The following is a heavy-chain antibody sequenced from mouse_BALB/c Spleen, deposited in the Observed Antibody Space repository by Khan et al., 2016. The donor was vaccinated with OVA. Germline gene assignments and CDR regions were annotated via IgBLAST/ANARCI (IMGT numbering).Heavy chain of an antibody. Sequence: EVQLQESGPGLVKPSQTVSLTCTVTGISITTGNYRWSWIRQFPGNKLEWIGNIYYSGTITYNPSLTSRTPITRDTSKNRFFLEMNSLTAEDTATYYSARDYGSPYWYFDVGGAGTTVTVTS. V-gene: IGHV3-5*02. J-gene: IGHJ1*01. CDR1: GISITTGNYR. CDR3: ARDYGSPYWYFDV. CDR2: IYYSGTI. D-gene: IGHD1-1*01.